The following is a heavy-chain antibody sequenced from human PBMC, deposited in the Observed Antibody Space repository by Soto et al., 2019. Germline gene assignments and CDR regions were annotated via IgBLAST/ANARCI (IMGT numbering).Heavy chain of an antibody. CDR3: ARDLSGWYYFDY. V-gene: IGHV1-18*04. D-gene: IGHD6-19*01. J-gene: IGHJ4*02. CDR2: ISDYNGNT. Sequence: ASVKVSCKASGYTFTSYGISWVRQAPGQGLEWMGWISDYNGNTNYAQKLQGRVTMTTDTSTSTAYMELRSLRSDDTAVYYCARDLSGWYYFDYWGQGTLVTAPQ. CDR1: GYTFTSYG.